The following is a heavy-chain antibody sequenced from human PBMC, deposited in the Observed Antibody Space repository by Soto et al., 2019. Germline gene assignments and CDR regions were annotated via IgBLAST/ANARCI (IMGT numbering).Heavy chain of an antibody. CDR2: ISSSAGTT. CDR1: GFTFSSYA. J-gene: IGHJ3*02. D-gene: IGHD3-10*01. CDR3: ARDRGNYYGSGTYRAFDI. Sequence: GSLRLSCIASGFTFSSYAMNWVRQAPGRGLECVSSISSSAGTTPYADSVKGRFTVSRDNSKNTLYLQMNGLRVEDTALYYCARDRGNYYGSGTYRAFDIWGQGTMVTVSS. V-gene: IGHV3-23*01.